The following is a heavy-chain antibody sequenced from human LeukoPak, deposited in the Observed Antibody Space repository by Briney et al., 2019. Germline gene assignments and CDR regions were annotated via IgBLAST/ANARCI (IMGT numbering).Heavy chain of an antibody. CDR1: GFTLSDYY. D-gene: IGHD3-22*01. CDR2: ISSSTGSAI. V-gene: IGHV3-11*01. CDR3: ARVSHSRVDY. Sequence: GGSLRLSCAASGFTLSDYYMTSIRQAPGKGLELVSYISSSTGSAIYYTDSVKGRFTISRDNAKNSLLLQMNSLRAEDTAVYFCARVSHSRVDYWGQGTLVTVSS. J-gene: IGHJ4*02.